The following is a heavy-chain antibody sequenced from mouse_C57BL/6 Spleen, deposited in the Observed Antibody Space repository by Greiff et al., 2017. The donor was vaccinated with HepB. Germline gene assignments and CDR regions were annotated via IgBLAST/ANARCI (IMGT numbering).Heavy chain of an antibody. D-gene: IGHD6-1*01. CDR3: ALPAGAPVAY. V-gene: IGHV1-85*01. CDR1: GYTFTSYD. Sequence: VQLQESGPELVKPGASVKLSCKASGYTFTSYDINWVKQRPGQGLEWIGWIYPRDGSTKYNETFKGKATLTVDTASSTAYMDLHRLTSEDSAVYFGALPAGAPVAYWGQGTRVTVSA. CDR2: IYPRDGST. J-gene: IGHJ3*01.